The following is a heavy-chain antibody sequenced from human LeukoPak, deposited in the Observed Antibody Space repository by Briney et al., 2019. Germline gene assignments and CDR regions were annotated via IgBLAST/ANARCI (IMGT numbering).Heavy chain of an antibody. J-gene: IGHJ5*02. CDR2: IDPRGGST. Sequence: ASVKVSCKVSGYTFTNYYMHWVRQAPGQGLEWMGVIDPRGGSTTYAQKVQGRFTMTRDTSTSTVYMELRSLNSEDTAVYYCARSHSSWYCFDPWGQGTLVTVSS. CDR1: GYTFTNYY. CDR3: ARSHSSWYCFDP. V-gene: IGHV1-46*01. D-gene: IGHD6-13*01.